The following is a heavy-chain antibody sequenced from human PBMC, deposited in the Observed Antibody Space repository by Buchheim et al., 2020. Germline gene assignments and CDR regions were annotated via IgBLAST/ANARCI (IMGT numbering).Heavy chain of an antibody. V-gene: IGHV1-69*01. J-gene: IGHJ5*02. Sequence: QVQLVQSGAEVKKPGSSVKVSCKASGGTFRASDITWVRQAPGQGLEWMGGSVPFFGSTNFAQKFQGRVTVTADDSTGTQSMELISLTPDDTAVYYCATRYSWGQGTL. CDR3: ATRYS. CDR2: SVPFFGST. D-gene: IGHD2-21*01. CDR1: GGTFRASD.